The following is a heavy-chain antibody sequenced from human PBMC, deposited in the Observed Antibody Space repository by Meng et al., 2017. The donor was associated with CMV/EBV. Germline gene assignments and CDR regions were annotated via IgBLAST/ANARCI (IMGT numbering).Heavy chain of an antibody. CDR2: INHSGST. Sequence: LSLPCGVYGGSFSGYYWSWIRQPPGKGLEWIGEINHSGSTNYNPSLKSRVTISVDTSKNQFSLKLSSVTAADTAVYYCARGLRQLADYWGQGTLVTVSS. D-gene: IGHD6-6*01. CDR3: ARGLRQLADY. CDR1: GGSFSGYY. J-gene: IGHJ4*02. V-gene: IGHV4-34*01.